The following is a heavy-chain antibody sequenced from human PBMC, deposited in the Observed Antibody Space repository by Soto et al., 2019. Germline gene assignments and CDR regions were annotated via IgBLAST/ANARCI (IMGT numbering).Heavy chain of an antibody. CDR2: INHSGST. CDR3: ASRKGSGSYYKKGYYYYGMDV. J-gene: IGHJ6*02. D-gene: IGHD3-10*01. CDR1: GGSFSGYY. V-gene: IGHV4-34*01. Sequence: QVQLQQWGAGLLKPSETLSLTCAVYGGSFSGYYWSWIRQPPGKGLEWIGEINHSGSTNYNPSLKSRVTISVDPSKNKFSLKLSSVTAADTAVYYCASRKGSGSYYKKGYYYYGMDVWGQGTTVTVSS.